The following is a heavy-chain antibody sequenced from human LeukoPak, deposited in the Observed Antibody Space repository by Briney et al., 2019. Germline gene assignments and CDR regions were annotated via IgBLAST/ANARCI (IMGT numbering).Heavy chain of an antibody. V-gene: IGHV1-2*02. CDR2: INPNSGGT. J-gene: IGHJ4*02. CDR1: GYTFTGYY. Sequence: ASVTVSCKASGYTFTGYYMHWVRQAPGQGLEWMGWINPNSGGTNYAQKFQGRVTMTRDTSISTAYMELSRLRSDDTAVYYCALGNWNDEIYFDYWGQGTLVTVSS. D-gene: IGHD1-1*01. CDR3: ALGNWNDEIYFDY.